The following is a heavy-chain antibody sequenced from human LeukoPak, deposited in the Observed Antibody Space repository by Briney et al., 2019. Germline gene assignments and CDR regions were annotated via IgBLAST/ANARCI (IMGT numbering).Heavy chain of an antibody. J-gene: IGHJ4*02. D-gene: IGHD6-19*01. CDR2: IYPGDSDT. CDR1: GYSFTSYW. Sequence: HGESLKISCKGSGYSFTSYWIGWVRQMPGKGLEWMGIIYPGDSDTRYRPSFQGQVTISAVKPISTAYLQWSSLKASDTAMYYCARRDSSGWYYFDYWGQGTLVTVSS. V-gene: IGHV5-51*01. CDR3: ARRDSSGWYYFDY.